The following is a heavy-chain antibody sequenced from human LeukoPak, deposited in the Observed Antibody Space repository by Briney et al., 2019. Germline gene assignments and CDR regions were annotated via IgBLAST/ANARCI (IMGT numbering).Heavy chain of an antibody. CDR1: GFTVSNNF. Sequence: PGGSLRLSCAASGFTVSNNFMSWVRQAPGKGLQWVSVIYSDGSTYYADSVKDRFTISRDISKNTLYLQMNSLRAEDTAVYHCVKSAGKDGYRDVFDIWGQGTVVTVSS. J-gene: IGHJ3*02. D-gene: IGHD5-24*01. CDR2: IYSDGST. CDR3: VKSAGKDGYRDVFDI. V-gene: IGHV3-53*01.